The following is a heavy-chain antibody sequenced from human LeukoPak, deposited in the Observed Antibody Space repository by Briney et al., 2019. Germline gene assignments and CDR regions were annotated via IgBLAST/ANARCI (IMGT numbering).Heavy chain of an antibody. J-gene: IGHJ3*02. CDR1: GGSISSYY. V-gene: IGHV4-59*01. D-gene: IGHD3-9*01. CDR2: IYYSGST. CDR3: ARASLYYDILTGYSTDAFDI. Sequence: SETLSLTCTVSGGSISSYYWSWIRQPPGKGLEWIGYIYYSGSTNYNPSLKSRVTISVDTTKNQFSLKLSSVTAADTAVYYCARASLYYDILTGYSTDAFDIWGQGTMVTVSS.